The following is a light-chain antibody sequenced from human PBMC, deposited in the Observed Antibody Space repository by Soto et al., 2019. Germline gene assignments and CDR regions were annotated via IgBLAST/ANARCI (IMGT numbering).Light chain of an antibody. V-gene: IGKV3D-15*01. Sequence: EIVMTLSPATLSASPGERATLSRRASQSVGSDLAWYQQKPGQAPRLVLYDIFTRADGVPTRICVSGSGTEFTLTVSSLQSEDFAVYCCQQYNSWPLTFGGGTKVYIK. CDR3: QQYNSWPLT. CDR1: QSVGSD. J-gene: IGKJ4*01. CDR2: DIF.